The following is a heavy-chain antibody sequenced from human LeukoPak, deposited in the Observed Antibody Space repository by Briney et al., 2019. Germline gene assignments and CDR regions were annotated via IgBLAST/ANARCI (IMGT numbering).Heavy chain of an antibody. V-gene: IGHV3-48*02. Sequence: GGSLRLSCAASGFTFSSYEMNWVRQAPGKGLEWVSYISSSSSTIYYADSVKGRFTISRDNAKNSLYLQMNSLRDKDTAVYYCARDSLTYYYGSGSYPDAFDIWGQGTMVTVSS. CDR1: GFTFSSYE. CDR3: ARDSLTYYYGSGSYPDAFDI. D-gene: IGHD3-10*01. J-gene: IGHJ3*02. CDR2: ISSSSSTI.